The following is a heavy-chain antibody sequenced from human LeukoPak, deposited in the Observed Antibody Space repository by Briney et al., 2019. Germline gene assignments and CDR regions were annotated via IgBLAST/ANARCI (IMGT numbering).Heavy chain of an antibody. Sequence: PGGSLRLSCAASGFTFSSYAMSWVRQAPGKGLEWVSAISGSGGSTYYADSVKGRFTISRDNSKNTLYLQMNSLRAEDTAVYYCARGYSRRYYYYGMDVWGQGTTVTVSS. V-gene: IGHV3-23*01. CDR3: ARGYSRRYYYYGMDV. J-gene: IGHJ6*02. CDR2: ISGSGGST. CDR1: GFTFSSYA. D-gene: IGHD1-26*01.